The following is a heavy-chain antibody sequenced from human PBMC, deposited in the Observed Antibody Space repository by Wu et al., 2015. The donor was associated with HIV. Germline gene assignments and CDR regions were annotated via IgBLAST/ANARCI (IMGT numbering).Heavy chain of an antibody. D-gene: IGHD3-10*01. CDR1: GGTFSSYA. Sequence: QVQLVQSGAEVKKPGSSVKVSCKASGGTFSSYAISWVRQAPGQGLEWMGGIIPIFGTANYAQKFQGRVTITTDESTSTAYMELSSLRSEDTAVYYCATPPRPGSYSPRGAFDIWGQGYNGHRSL. J-gene: IGHJ3*02. V-gene: IGHV1-69*05. CDR2: IIPIFGTA. CDR3: ATPPRPGSYSPRGAFDI.